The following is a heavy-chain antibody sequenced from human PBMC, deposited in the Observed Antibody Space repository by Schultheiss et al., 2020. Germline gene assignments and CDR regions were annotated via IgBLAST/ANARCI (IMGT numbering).Heavy chain of an antibody. CDR3: ARDPGQQQLVL. Sequence: SATLSLTCTVSGGSISSYYWSWIRQPPGKGLEWIGYIYYSGSTYYNPSLKSRVTISVDTSKNQFSLKLSSVTVADTAVYYCARDPGQQQLVLWGQGTLVTVSS. V-gene: IGHV4-59*12. J-gene: IGHJ4*02. CDR2: IYYSGST. CDR1: GGSISSYY. D-gene: IGHD6-13*01.